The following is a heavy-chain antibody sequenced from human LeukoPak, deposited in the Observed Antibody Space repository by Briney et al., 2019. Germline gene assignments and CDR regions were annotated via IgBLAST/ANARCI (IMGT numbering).Heavy chain of an antibody. D-gene: IGHD2-2*01. J-gene: IGHJ3*02. CDR2: ISGSGGST. CDR1: GFTFSSYG. V-gene: IGHV3-23*01. CDR3: AKDQSLAVGSGPRRSLKNAFDI. Sequence: GGSLRLSCAASGFTFSSYGMSWVRQAPGKGLEWVSTISGSGGSTYYADSVKGRFTISRDNSKNTLYLQMNSLRAEDTAVYYCAKDQSLAVGSGPRRSLKNAFDIWGQGTMVTVSS.